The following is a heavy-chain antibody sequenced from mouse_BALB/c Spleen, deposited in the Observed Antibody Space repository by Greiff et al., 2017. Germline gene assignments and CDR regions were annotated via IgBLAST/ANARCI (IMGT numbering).Heavy chain of an antibody. CDR2: IDPANGNT. V-gene: IGHV14-3*02. D-gene: IGHD2-3*01. CDR1: GFNIKDTY. CDR3: ARSIYDGSSDY. Sequence: VQLQQSGAELVKPGASVKLSCTASGFNIKDTYMHWVKQRPEQGLEWIGRIDPANGNTKYDPKFQGKATITADTSSNTAYLQLSSLTSEDTAVYYCARSIYDGSSDYWGQGTTLTVSS. J-gene: IGHJ2*01.